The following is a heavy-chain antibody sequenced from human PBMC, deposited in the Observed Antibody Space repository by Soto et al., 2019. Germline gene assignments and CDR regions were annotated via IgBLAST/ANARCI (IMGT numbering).Heavy chain of an antibody. CDR2: ISYDGSNK. V-gene: IGHV3-30*18. CDR3: AKDVIPTRKYHSSGYSSFDY. J-gene: IGHJ4*02. CDR1: GFTFSSYG. Sequence: PGGSLRLSCAASGFTFSSYGMHWVRQAPGKGLEWVAVISYDGSNKYYADSVKGRFTISRDNSKNTLYLQMNSLRAEDTAVYYCAKDVIPTRKYHSSGYSSFDYWGQGTLVTVSS. D-gene: IGHD3-22*01.